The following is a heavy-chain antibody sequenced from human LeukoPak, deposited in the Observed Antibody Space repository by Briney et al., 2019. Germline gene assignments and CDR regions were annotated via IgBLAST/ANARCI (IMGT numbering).Heavy chain of an antibody. CDR3: ARDGEYSSSPGAFDI. CDR2: IYYSGST. D-gene: IGHD6-6*01. CDR1: GGSISSHY. V-gene: IGHV4-59*11. J-gene: IGHJ3*02. Sequence: SETLSLTCTVSGGSISSHYWSWIRQPPGKGLEWIGYIYYSGSTNYNTSLKSRVTISVDTSKNQFSLKLSSVTAADTAVYYCARDGEYSSSPGAFDIWGQGTMVTVSS.